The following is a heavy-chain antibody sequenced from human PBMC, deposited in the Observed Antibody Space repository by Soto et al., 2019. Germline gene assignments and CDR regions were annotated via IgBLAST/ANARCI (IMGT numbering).Heavy chain of an antibody. CDR2: IYYSGST. Sequence: QVQLQESGPGLVKPSETLSLTCTVSGGSIGRYFWSWIRQPPGKGLQWIGHIYYSGSTDYNPSLKSRVAISVDASKTHFSLRLNSVTAADAAVYYCATYDSPYYYMDVWGKGTTVTVSS. CDR1: GGSIGRYF. J-gene: IGHJ6*03. V-gene: IGHV4-59*13. D-gene: IGHD3-16*01. CDR3: ATYDSPYYYMDV.